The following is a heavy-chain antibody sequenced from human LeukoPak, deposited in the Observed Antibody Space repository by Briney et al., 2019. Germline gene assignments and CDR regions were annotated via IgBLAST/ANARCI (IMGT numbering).Heavy chain of an antibody. CDR2: ISGSGDDT. Sequence: GGSLRLSCVASGLTFSTSAMGWVRPPPGKGLEWVSTISGSGDDTYSLDSVKGRFTVSRDKSKNTLYLQMNSLRAEDTAVYYCASRTRDYYYYGMDVWGQGTTVTVSS. D-gene: IGHD3-3*01. CDR3: ASRTRDYYYYGMDV. CDR1: GLTFSTSA. J-gene: IGHJ6*02. V-gene: IGHV3-23*01.